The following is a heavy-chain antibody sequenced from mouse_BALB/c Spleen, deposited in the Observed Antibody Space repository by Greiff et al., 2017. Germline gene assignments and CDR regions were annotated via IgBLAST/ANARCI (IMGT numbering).Heavy chain of an antibody. CDR1: GYTFTSYW. CDR3: AREGRWDGYPWFAY. CDR2: INPSTGYT. V-gene: IGHV1-7*01. Sequence: VQLQQSGAELAKPGASVKMSCKASGYTFTSYWMHWVKQRPGQGLEWIGYINPSTGYTEYNQKFKDKATLTADKSSSTAYMQLSSLTSEDSAVYYCAREGRWDGYPWFAYWGQGTLVTVSA. D-gene: IGHD2-3*01. J-gene: IGHJ3*01.